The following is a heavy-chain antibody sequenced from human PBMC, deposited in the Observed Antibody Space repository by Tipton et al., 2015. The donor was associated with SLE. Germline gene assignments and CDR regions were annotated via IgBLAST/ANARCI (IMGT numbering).Heavy chain of an antibody. V-gene: IGHV4-59*11. J-gene: IGHJ2*01. D-gene: IGHD6-19*01. CDR1: GGSISSHH. Sequence: TLSLTCAVSGGSISSHHWSWVRQPPGKGLEWIGYIYYSGSTNYNPSLKSRVTISVDTSKNQFSLKLSSVTAADTAVYYCAREVAVAAVRYWYFDLWGRGTLVTVSS. CDR2: IYYSGST. CDR3: AREVAVAAVRYWYFDL.